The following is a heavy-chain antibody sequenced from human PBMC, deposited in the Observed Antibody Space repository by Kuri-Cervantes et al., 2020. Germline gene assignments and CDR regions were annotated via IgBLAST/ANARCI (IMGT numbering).Heavy chain of an antibody. CDR1: GGSISSGDYY. Sequence: SETLSLTCTVSGGSISSGDYYWSWIRQPPGKGLEWIGYIYYSGSTYYNPSLKSRVTISVDTSKNQFSLKLSSVTAADTAVYYCARSGGKYDSENDYWGQGTLVTVSS. CDR3: ARSGGKYDSENDY. V-gene: IGHV4-30-4*01. J-gene: IGHJ4*02. CDR2: IYYSGST. D-gene: IGHD3-3*01.